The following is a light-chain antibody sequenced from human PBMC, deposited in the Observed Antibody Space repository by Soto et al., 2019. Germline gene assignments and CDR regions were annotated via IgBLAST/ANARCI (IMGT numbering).Light chain of an antibody. CDR1: QYISTW. CDR2: KAS. CDR3: QQYNSYST. V-gene: IGKV1-5*03. J-gene: IGKJ1*01. Sequence: DIQMTQSPSTRSASVGDRVTITRRVSQYISTWLAWYQQKPGKAPKLLISKASSLESGVPSRFSGSGSGTEFTLTISSLQPDDFATYYCQQYNSYSTFGQGTKVEVK.